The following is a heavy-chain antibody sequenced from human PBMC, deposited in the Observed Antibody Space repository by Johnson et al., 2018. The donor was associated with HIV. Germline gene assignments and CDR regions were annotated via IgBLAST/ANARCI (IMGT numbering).Heavy chain of an antibody. CDR1: GFTFDDYA. D-gene: IGHD3-10*01. CDR3: AKALRIFGSGVKQAFDI. V-gene: IGHV3-23*04. Sequence: VQLVESGGVVVQPGGSLRLSCAASGFTFDDYAMHWVRQAPGKGLEWVSSISGSGGSTFYADSVKGRFTISRDNSKNTIYLQMNSLRAEDTAVYYCAKALRIFGSGVKQAFDIWGQGTMVTVSS. CDR2: ISGSGGST. J-gene: IGHJ3*02.